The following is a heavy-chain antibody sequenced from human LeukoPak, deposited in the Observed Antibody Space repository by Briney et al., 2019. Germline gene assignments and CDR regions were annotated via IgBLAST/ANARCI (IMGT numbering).Heavy chain of an antibody. CDR2: INTTSGGK. Sequence: ASVNVSCKASGYTFTDYYMHWVRQAPGQGLEWIGRINTTSGGKTYTKKFQGRVTMTRETSISTAYLQLSRLRSDATAVYYCARALRSHNRWFHPWGQGTLVTVSS. D-gene: IGHD2/OR15-2a*01. V-gene: IGHV1-2*06. CDR1: GYTFTDYY. CDR3: ARALRSHNRWFHP. J-gene: IGHJ5*02.